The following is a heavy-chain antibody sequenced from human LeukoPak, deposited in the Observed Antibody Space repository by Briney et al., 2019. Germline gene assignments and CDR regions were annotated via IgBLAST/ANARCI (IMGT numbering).Heavy chain of an antibody. Sequence: PGGFLRLSCAASGFAFSSYGMHWVRQAPGKGLEWVAVIWYDGSNKYYADSVKGRFTISRDNSKNTLYLQMNSLRAEDTAVYYCAREYSGSYWGYYFDYWGQGTLVTVSS. V-gene: IGHV3-33*01. J-gene: IGHJ4*02. CDR2: IWYDGSNK. CDR3: AREYSGSYWGYYFDY. D-gene: IGHD1-26*01. CDR1: GFAFSSYG.